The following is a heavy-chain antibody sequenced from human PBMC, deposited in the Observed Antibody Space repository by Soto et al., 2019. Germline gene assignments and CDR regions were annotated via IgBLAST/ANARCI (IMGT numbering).Heavy chain of an antibody. Sequence: GGSLRLSCAASGFTFSDYYMSWIRQAPGKGLEWVSYISSSSSYTNYADSVKGRFTISRDNAKNPLYLQMNSLRAEDTAVYYCARDTYGSGSYPAGGMDVWGQGPTVTVSS. CDR3: ARDTYGSGSYPAGGMDV. D-gene: IGHD3-10*01. CDR2: ISSSSSYT. V-gene: IGHV3-11*05. CDR1: GFTFSDYY. J-gene: IGHJ6*01.